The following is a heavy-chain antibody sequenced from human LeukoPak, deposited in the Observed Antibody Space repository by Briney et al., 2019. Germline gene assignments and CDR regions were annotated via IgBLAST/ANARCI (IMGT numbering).Heavy chain of an antibody. V-gene: IGHV3-21*01. Sequence: SVKGRFTISRDNAKNSLYLQMNSLRAEDTAVYYCARDLTFGGVIGNFDYWGQGTLVTVSS. J-gene: IGHJ4*02. D-gene: IGHD3-16*02. CDR3: ARDLTFGGVIGNFDY.